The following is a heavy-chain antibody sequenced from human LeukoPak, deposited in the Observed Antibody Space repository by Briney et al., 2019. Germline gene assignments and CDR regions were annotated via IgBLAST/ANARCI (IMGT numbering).Heavy chain of an antibody. D-gene: IGHD6-19*01. CDR2: IYYSGST. CDR3: ARESYSSGWSQTAEYFQH. V-gene: IGHV4-39*07. Sequence: SETLSLTCTVSGGSISSSSYYWGWIRQPRGKGLEWIGSIYYSGSTYYNPSLKSRVTISVDTSKDQFSLKLSSVTAADTAVYYCARESYSSGWSQTAEYFQHWGQGTLVTVSS. CDR1: GGSISSSSYY. J-gene: IGHJ1*01.